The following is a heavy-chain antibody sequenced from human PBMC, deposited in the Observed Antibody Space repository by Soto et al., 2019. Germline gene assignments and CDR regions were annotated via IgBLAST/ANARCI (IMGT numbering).Heavy chain of an antibody. V-gene: IGHV4-59*08. CDR3: ARFVVAKGGDAFDI. Sequence: SETLSLTCTVSGGSISSYYWSWIRQPPGKGLEWIGYIYYSGSTNYNPSLKSRVTISVDTSKNQFSLKLSSVTAADTAVYYCARFVVAKGGDAFDIWGQGTMVTVSS. CDR1: GGSISSYY. J-gene: IGHJ3*02. D-gene: IGHD5-12*01. CDR2: IYYSGST.